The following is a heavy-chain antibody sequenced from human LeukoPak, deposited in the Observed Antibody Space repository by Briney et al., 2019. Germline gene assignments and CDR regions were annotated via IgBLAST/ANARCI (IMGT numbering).Heavy chain of an antibody. D-gene: IGHD3-9*01. V-gene: IGHV4-34*01. J-gene: IGHJ5*02. CDR2: INHSGST. CDR3: ARRARGITIFTPRWPNNWFDP. Sequence: PSETLSLTCAVYGGSFSGYYWSWIRQPPGKGLEWIGEINHSGSTNYNPSLKSRVTISVDTSKNQFSLKLSSVTAADTAVYYCARRARGITIFTPRWPNNWFDPWGQGTLVTVSS. CDR1: GGSFSGYY.